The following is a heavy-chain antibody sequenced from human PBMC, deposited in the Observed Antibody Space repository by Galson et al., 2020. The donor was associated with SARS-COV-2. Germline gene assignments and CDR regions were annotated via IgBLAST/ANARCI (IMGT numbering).Heavy chain of an antibody. CDR1: GFTFSSYG. Sequence: GGSLRLSCAASGFTFSSYGMHWVRQAPGKGLEWVAVISYDGSNKYYADSVKGRFTISRDNSKNTLYLQMNSLRAEDTAVYYCAKDISDVLWPDSSDYFDYWGQGTLVTVSS. CDR2: ISYDGSNK. V-gene: IGHV3-30*18. J-gene: IGHJ4*02. D-gene: IGHD3-16*01. CDR3: AKDISDVLWPDSSDYFDY.